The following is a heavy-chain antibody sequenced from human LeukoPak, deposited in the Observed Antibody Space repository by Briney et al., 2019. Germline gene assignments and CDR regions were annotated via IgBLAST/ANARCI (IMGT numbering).Heavy chain of an antibody. J-gene: IGHJ4*02. Sequence: SETLSLTCAVYGGSFIGYYWSWIRQPPGKGLEWIGEINHSGSTNYNPSLKSRVTISVDTSTNQFSLKLSSGAAADTAVYYCASTRGYSYGLTDYWGQGNLVTVSS. CDR2: INHSGST. CDR3: ASTRGYSYGLTDY. D-gene: IGHD5-18*01. CDR1: GGSFIGYY. V-gene: IGHV4-34*01.